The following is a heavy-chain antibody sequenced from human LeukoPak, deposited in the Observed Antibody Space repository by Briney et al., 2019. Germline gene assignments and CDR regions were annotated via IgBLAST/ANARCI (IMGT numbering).Heavy chain of an antibody. V-gene: IGHV3-11*01. CDR2: ISSSGSTI. D-gene: IGHD3-9*01. J-gene: IGHJ4*02. CDR1: GFTFSDYY. Sequence: PGGSLRLSRAASGFTFSDYYMSWIRQAPGKGLEWVSYISSSGSTIYYADSVKGRFTISRDNAKNSLYLQMNSLRAEDTAVYYCARILTYYDILTGYYAPGLNDYWGQGTLVTVSS. CDR3: ARILTYYDILTGYYAPGLNDY.